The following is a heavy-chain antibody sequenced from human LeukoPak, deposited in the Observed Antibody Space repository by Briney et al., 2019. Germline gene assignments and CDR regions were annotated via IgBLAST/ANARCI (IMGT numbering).Heavy chain of an antibody. Sequence: GGSLRLSCAASGFTFSSYGMHWVRRAPGKGLEWVAVISYDGSNKYYADSVKGRFTISRDNSKNTLYLQMNSLRAEDTAVYHCAKDLIIFYGDYVKPRGYWGQGTLVTVSS. V-gene: IGHV3-30*18. J-gene: IGHJ4*02. CDR2: ISYDGSNK. CDR1: GFTFSSYG. D-gene: IGHD4-17*01. CDR3: AKDLIIFYGDYVKPRGY.